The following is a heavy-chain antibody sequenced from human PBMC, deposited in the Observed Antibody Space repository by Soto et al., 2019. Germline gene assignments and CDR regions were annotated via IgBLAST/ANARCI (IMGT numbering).Heavy chain of an antibody. V-gene: IGHV4-31*03. CDR2: IYYSGST. Sequence: SETLSLTCTVSGGSISSGGYYWSWIRQHPGKGLEWIGYIYYSGSTYYNPSLKSRVTISVDTSKNQFSLKLSSVTAADTAVYYCARDPLPADYYYYGMDVWGQGTTVTVSS. CDR3: ARDPLPADYYYYGMDV. J-gene: IGHJ6*02. CDR1: GGSISSGGYY.